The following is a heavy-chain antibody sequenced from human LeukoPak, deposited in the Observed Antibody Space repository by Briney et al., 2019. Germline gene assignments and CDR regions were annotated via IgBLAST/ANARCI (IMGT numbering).Heavy chain of an antibody. V-gene: IGHV3-21*01. CDR1: GFTFSSYS. CDR3: GTVREANGPFCEFFDY. J-gene: IGHJ4*02. CDR2: ISSSSSYV. Sequence: GGTLRLSCAASGFTFSSYSMNWVRQAPGKGVEWVSVISSSSSYVYYADSVKGRFTISRDNAKNSLYLQMNSFRAEAKAAHYCGTVREANGPFCEFFDYWGQGTLVTVSS. D-gene: IGHD4-17*01.